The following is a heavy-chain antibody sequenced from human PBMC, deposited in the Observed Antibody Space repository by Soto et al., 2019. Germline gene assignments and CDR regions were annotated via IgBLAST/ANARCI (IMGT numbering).Heavy chain of an antibody. CDR3: ARYPNYDFWSGPNYYYMDV. J-gene: IGHJ6*03. D-gene: IGHD3-3*01. CDR2: ISSSGSTI. Sequence: GSLRLSCAASGFTFSDYYMSWIRQAPGKGLEWVSYISSSGSTIYYADSVKGRFTISRDNAKNSLYLQMNSLRAEDTAVYYCARYPNYDFWSGPNYYYMDVWGKGTTVTVSS. CDR1: GFTFSDYY. V-gene: IGHV3-11*01.